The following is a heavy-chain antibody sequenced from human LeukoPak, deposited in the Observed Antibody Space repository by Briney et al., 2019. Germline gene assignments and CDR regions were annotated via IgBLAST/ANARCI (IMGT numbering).Heavy chain of an antibody. Sequence: GGSLRLSCAASGFSLSSYSMDWVRQAPGKGLEWVSRINEDATTITYADSVKGRFIISRDNSKKSLYLQMNNLRAEDTAVYYCVRDLILVWTPGDDFDFWGQGTLVIVSS. CDR1: GFSLSSYS. CDR3: VRDLILVWTPGDDFDF. V-gene: IGHV3-74*01. J-gene: IGHJ4*02. D-gene: IGHD3-16*01. CDR2: INEDATTI.